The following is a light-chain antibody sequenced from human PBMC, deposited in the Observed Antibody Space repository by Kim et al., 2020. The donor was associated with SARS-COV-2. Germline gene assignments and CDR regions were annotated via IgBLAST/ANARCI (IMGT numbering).Light chain of an antibody. CDR1: SLRSYY. Sequence: SSELTQDPAVSVALGQTVRITCQGDSLRSYYATWYQQKSGQAPVLVFYGKDKRPSGIPDRFSGSSSGNTASLTITGAQGADEADYYCKSRDSRRGKVVFGGGTQLTVL. CDR2: GKD. CDR3: KSRDSRRGKVV. J-gene: IGLJ2*01. V-gene: IGLV3-19*01.